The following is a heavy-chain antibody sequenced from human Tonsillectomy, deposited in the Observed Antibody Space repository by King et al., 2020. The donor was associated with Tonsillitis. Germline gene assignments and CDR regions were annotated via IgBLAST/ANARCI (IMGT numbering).Heavy chain of an antibody. V-gene: IGHV4-34*01. Sequence: VQLQQWGAGLLKPSETLSLTCAVYGGSFSDYYWNLIRQSPGKGLEWIGAINHSGGTTYNPSLKSRATISIDASKGQFSLRLSSVTAADTAAYYCASGDFDIWGQGT. CDR1: GGSFSDYY. J-gene: IGHJ3*02. CDR3: ASGDFDI. CDR2: INHSGGT.